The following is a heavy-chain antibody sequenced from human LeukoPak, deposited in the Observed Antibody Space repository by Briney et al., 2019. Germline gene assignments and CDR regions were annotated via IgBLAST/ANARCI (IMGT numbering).Heavy chain of an antibody. CDR1: GYTFTGYY. J-gene: IGHJ4*02. CDR2: INPNSGGT. D-gene: IGHD3-10*01. CDR3: AREVGGSGSGSYDY. V-gene: IGHV1-2*02. Sequence: ASVKVSCKASGYTFTGYYMHWVRQAPGQGLEWMGWINPNSGGTNYAQKFQGRVTMTRDTSISTAYMELSRLRSDDTAVYYCAREVGGSGSGSYDYWGQETLVTVSS.